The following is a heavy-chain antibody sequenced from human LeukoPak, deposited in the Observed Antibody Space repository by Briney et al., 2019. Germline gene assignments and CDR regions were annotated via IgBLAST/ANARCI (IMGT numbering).Heavy chain of an antibody. J-gene: IGHJ6*03. Sequence: SETLSLTCAVSGGSISSGGYSWSWIRQPPGKGLEWIGYIYYSGSTYYNPSLKSRVTISVDTSKNQFSLKLSSVTAADTAVYYCARGIVGATTDYYYYYMDVWGKGTTVTISS. CDR3: ARGIVGATTDYYYYYMDV. CDR2: IYYSGST. V-gene: IGHV4-30-4*07. CDR1: GGSISSGGYS. D-gene: IGHD1-26*01.